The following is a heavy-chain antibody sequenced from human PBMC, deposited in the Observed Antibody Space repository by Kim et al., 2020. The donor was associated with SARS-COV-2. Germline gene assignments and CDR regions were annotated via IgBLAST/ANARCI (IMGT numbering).Heavy chain of an antibody. J-gene: IGHJ4*02. CDR1: GFTFSNYG. V-gene: IGHV3-23*01. D-gene: IGHD1-1*01. Sequence: GGSLRLSCTASGFTFSNYGMAWVCQAPGKGLEYVSSISVSGDKANYADSVKGRFTISRDNSKNTLYLEMNSLRAEDTAIYYCARKPQGYREFDYWGQGTL. CDR3: ARKPQGYREFDY. CDR2: ISVSGDKA.